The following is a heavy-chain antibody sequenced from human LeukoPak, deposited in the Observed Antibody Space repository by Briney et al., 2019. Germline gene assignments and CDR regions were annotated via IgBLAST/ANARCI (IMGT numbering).Heavy chain of an antibody. CDR1: GFTFSNYA. D-gene: IGHD2-15*01. CDR2: ISNNGGST. CDR3: ARETRRWDAFDI. V-gene: IGHV3-64*01. Sequence: GGSLRLSCAASGFTFSNYAMHWVRQAPGKRLEYVSAISNNGGSTYYANSVKGRFTISRDKSKNTVYLKMGSLRAEDMAVYYCARETRRWDAFDIWGQGTMVPVSS. J-gene: IGHJ3*02.